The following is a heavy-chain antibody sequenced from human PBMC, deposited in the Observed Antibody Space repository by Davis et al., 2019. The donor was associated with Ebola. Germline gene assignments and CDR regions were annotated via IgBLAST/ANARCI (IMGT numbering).Heavy chain of an antibody. V-gene: IGHV3-30*03. CDR3: ARDTRLSY. CDR2: ISYDGSNK. J-gene: IGHJ4*02. CDR1: GFTFSNYG. D-gene: IGHD2-21*01. Sequence: GESLKISCAASGFTFSNYGMHWVRQAPGKGLEWVAVISYDGSNKYYADSVKGRFTISRDNSKNTLYLQMNSLRAEDTAVYYCARDTRLSYWGQGTLVTVSS.